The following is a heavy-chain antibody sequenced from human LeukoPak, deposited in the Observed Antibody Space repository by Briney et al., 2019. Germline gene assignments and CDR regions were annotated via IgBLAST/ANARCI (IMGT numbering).Heavy chain of an antibody. Sequence: GGSLRLSCAASGFTFSSYWMSWVRQAPGKGLEWVANIKQDGSEKYYVDSMKGRFTISRDNAKNSLYLQMNSLRAEDTAVYYCARDSYDSSGPEAFDIWGQGTMVTVSS. D-gene: IGHD3-22*01. CDR3: ARDSYDSSGPEAFDI. CDR1: GFTFSSYW. V-gene: IGHV3-7*01. CDR2: IKQDGSEK. J-gene: IGHJ3*02.